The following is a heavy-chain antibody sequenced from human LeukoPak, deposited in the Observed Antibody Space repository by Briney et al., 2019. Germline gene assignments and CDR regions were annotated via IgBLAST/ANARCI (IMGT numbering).Heavy chain of an antibody. CDR1: GGSISSNNW. J-gene: IGHJ4*02. CDR3: ASGPSVAAHLDY. CDR2: IYHHGAT. Sequence: PSGTLSLTCAVSGGSISSNNWWSWVRQPPGKGLEWIGEIYHHGATNYNPSLKSRVTLSVDKSKNQFSLELSSVTAADTAVYYCASGPSVAAHLDYWGQGTLVTVSS. D-gene: IGHD5-12*01. V-gene: IGHV4-4*02.